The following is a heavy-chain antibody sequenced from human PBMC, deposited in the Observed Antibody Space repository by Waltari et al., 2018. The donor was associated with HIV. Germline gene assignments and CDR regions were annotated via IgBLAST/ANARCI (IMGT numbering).Heavy chain of an antibody. D-gene: IGHD4-17*01. CDR1: GFTFDDYA. CDR3: AKGVTYGDYVTPFDY. J-gene: IGHJ4*02. Sequence: EVQLVESGGGLVQPGRSLRLSCAASGFTFDDYAMHWVRQAPGKGLELVSGINWNSGSIGYAGSVKGRFTISRDNANNSLYLQMHSLRVEDTAFYYCAKGVTYGDYVTPFDYWGQGTLVTVSS. V-gene: IGHV3-9*01. CDR2: INWNSGSI.